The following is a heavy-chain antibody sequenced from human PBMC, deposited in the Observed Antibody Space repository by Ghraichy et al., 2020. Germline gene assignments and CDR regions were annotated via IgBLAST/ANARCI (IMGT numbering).Heavy chain of an antibody. Sequence: GGSLRLSCAASGFTFSSYAMSWVRQAPGKGLEWVSAISGSGGSTYYADSVKGRFTISRDNSKNTLYLQMNSLRAEDTAVYYCAKGVVPAAPYYYYGMDVSGQGPTATVSS. CDR1: GFTFSSYA. D-gene: IGHD2-2*01. J-gene: IGHJ6*01. V-gene: IGHV3-23*01. CDR2: ISGSGGST. CDR3: AKGVVPAAPYYYYGMDV.